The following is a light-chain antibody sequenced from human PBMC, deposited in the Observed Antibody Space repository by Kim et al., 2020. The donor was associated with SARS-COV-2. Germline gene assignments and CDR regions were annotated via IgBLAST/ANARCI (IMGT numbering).Light chain of an antibody. CDR3: QSYDSSGNQV. CDR1: SGTIATNF. Sequence: KTVTISCTRSSGTIATNFVQWYQQRPGSAPTTVLYEDRHRPSGVPDRFSGSIDSSSNSASLTISGLKTEDEADYYCQSYDSSGNQVFGGGTKLTVL. V-gene: IGLV6-57*03. J-gene: IGLJ3*02. CDR2: EDR.